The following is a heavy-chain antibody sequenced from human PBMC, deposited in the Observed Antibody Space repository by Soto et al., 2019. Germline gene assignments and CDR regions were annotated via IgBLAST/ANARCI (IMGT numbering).Heavy chain of an antibody. CDR1: GYTFISYY. V-gene: IGHV1-46*01. J-gene: IGHJ6*02. Sequence: GASVKVSCKASGYTFISYYMHWVRHAPGQGLEWMGIINPSGGSTSYAQKFQGRVTMTRDTSTSTVYMELSSLRSEDTAVYYCARARYYGSGSYYPTPYYYYGMDVWGQGTTVTVSS. D-gene: IGHD3-10*01. CDR3: ARARYYGSGSYYPTPYYYYGMDV. CDR2: INPSGGST.